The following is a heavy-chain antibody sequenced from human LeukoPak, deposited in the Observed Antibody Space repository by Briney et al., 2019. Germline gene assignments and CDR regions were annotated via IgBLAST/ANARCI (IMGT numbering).Heavy chain of an antibody. J-gene: IGHJ6*03. CDR3: ARVGSGYGFLTYYYYYYMDV. V-gene: IGHV3-74*01. CDR2: INSDGSST. D-gene: IGHD5-12*01. Sequence: GGSLRLSCAASGFTFSSYWMHWVRQAPGKGLVWVSRINSDGSSTSYADSVKGRFTISRDNAKNTLYLQMNSLRAEDTAVYYCARVGSGYGFLTYYYYYYMDVWGKGTTVTVSS. CDR1: GFTFSSYW.